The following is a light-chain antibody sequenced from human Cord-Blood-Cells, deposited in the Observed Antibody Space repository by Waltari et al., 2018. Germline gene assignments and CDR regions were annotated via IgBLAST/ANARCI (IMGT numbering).Light chain of an antibody. V-gene: IGKV3-11*01. CDR1: QSVSSN. Sequence: DIVMTQSPAPLSVSPGERATLSCRASQSVSSNLSGYQQKPGQAPRLLIYGASNRATGIPARFSGSGSGTDFTLTISSLEPEDFAVYYCQQRSNWLTFGGGTKVESK. CDR3: QQRSNWLT. J-gene: IGKJ4*01. CDR2: GAS.